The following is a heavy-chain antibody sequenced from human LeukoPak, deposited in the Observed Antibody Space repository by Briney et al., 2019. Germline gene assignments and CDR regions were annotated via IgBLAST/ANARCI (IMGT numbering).Heavy chain of an antibody. V-gene: IGHV3-30-3*01. CDR1: EFAFSSYA. CDR3: ARDGSGSYGNYYYGMDV. J-gene: IGHJ6*02. CDR2: ISYDGSNK. D-gene: IGHD1-26*01. Sequence: GGSLRLSCAGSEFAFSSYAMSWVRQAPGKGLEWVAVISYDGSNKYYADSVKGRFTISRDNSKNTLYLQMNSLRAEDTAVYYCARDGSGSYGNYYYGMDVWGQGATVTVSS.